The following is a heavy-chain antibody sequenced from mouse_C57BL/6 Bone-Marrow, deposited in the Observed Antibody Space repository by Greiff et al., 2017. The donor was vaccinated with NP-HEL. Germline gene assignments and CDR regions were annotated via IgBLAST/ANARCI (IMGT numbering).Heavy chain of an antibody. CDR3: ARYLYYSNWYFDV. CDR1: GFTFTDYY. CDR2: IRNKANGYTT. Sequence: EVMLVESGGGLVQPGGSLSLSCAASGFTFTDYYMSWVRQPPGKALEWLGFIRNKANGYTTEYSASVKGRFTISRDNSQSILYLQMNALRAEDSATYYCARYLYYSNWYFDVWGTGTTVTVSS. D-gene: IGHD2-5*01. J-gene: IGHJ1*03. V-gene: IGHV7-3*01.